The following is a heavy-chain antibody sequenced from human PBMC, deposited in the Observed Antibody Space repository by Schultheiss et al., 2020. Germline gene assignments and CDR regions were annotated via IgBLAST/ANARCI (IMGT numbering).Heavy chain of an antibody. CDR3: ARLGKGATVPTYFDY. Sequence: SETLSLTCTVSGGSISSGSYYWSWIRQPAGKGLEWIGRIYHSGSTYYNPSLKSRVTISVDTSKNQFSLKLSSVTAADTAVYYCARLGKGATVPTYFDYWGQGTLVTVSS. CDR2: IYHSGST. V-gene: IGHV4-61*02. D-gene: IGHD1-26*01. CDR1: GGSISSGSYY. J-gene: IGHJ4*02.